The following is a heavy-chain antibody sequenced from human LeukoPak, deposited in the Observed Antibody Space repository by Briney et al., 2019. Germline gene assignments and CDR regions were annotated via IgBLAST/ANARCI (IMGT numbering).Heavy chain of an antibody. J-gene: IGHJ4*02. V-gene: IGHV3-30*18. CDR3: AKIVDTATDGFGADY. Sequence: GGSLRLSCAASGFTFSSYGMHWVRQAPGKGLEWVAVISYDGSNKYYADSVKGRFTISRDNSKNTLYLQMNSLRAEDTAVYYCAKIVDTATDGFGADYWGQGTLVTVSS. CDR1: GFTFSSYG. CDR2: ISYDGSNK. D-gene: IGHD5-18*01.